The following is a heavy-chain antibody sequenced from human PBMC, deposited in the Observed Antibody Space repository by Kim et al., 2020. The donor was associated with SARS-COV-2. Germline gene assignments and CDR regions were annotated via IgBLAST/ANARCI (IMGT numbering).Heavy chain of an antibody. Sequence: GGSLRLSCAASGFTFDDYAMHWVRQAPGKCLEWVSGISWNSGSIGYADSVKGRFTISRDNAKNSLYLQMNSLRAEDTALYYCAKDIKTGPLWAAALGDGMDVWGQGTTVTVSS. J-gene: IGHJ6*02. V-gene: IGHV3-9*01. CDR2: ISWNSGSI. D-gene: IGHD6-13*01. CDR3: AKDIKTGPLWAAALGDGMDV. CDR1: GFTFDDYA.